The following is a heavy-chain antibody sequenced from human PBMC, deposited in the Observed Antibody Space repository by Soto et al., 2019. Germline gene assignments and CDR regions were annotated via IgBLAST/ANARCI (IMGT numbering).Heavy chain of an antibody. CDR2: VSGGGDGT. J-gene: IGHJ4*02. CDR3: TKGPIFGVVTHYFDS. V-gene: IGHV3-23*01. D-gene: IGHD3-3*01. CDR1: GFTFSSYA. Sequence: EVQLLESGGGLVQPGGSLRLSCAASGFTFSSYAMNWVRQAPGKGLEWVSSVSGGGDGTYYADSVKGRFTISRDNSKNTLYLQMNSLRAQDTAVDFCTKGPIFGVVTHYFDSWGQGTLVTVSS.